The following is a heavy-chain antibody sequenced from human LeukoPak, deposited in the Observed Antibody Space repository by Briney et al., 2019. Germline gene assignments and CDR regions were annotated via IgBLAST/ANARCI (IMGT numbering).Heavy chain of an antibody. CDR2: ISSSSSTI. D-gene: IGHD7-27*01. Sequence: PGGSLRLSCAASGFTFSTHNMIWVRQAPGKGLEWVSYISSSSSTIDYADSVKGRFTISRDNAKNSLYLRMNSLRAEDTAVYYCARDAPRTGGDLDYWGQGTLVTVSS. CDR3: ARDAPRTGGDLDY. V-gene: IGHV3-48*04. J-gene: IGHJ4*02. CDR1: GFTFSTHN.